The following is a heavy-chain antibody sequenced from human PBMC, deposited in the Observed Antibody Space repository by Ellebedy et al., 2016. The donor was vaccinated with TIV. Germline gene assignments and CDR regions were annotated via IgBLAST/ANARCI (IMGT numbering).Heavy chain of an antibody. CDR1: GGTFSSYA. Sequence: ASVKVSCKASGGTFSSYAISWVRQAPGQGLEWMGGIIPIFGTANYAQKFQGRVTITADESTSTAYMELSSLRSEDTAVYYCASQSGDSSGWYYFDYWGQGTLVTVSS. CDR2: IIPIFGTA. J-gene: IGHJ4*02. CDR3: ASQSGDSSGWYYFDY. D-gene: IGHD6-19*01. V-gene: IGHV1-69*13.